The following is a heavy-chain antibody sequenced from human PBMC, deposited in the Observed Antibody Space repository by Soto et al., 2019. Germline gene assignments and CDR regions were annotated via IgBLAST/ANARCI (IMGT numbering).Heavy chain of an antibody. J-gene: IGHJ4*02. Sequence: SETLSLTCTVSGDSISTNNYFWGWIRQPPGKGLEWVATIHFGGNTYYSPSLKSRVNISVDTSKNQFSLKLSSVTAADTAVYYCARRYGGDFDYWGQGTLVTVSS. V-gene: IGHV4-39*07. CDR2: IHFGGNT. D-gene: IGHD3-16*01. CDR1: GDSISTNNYF. CDR3: ARRYGGDFDY.